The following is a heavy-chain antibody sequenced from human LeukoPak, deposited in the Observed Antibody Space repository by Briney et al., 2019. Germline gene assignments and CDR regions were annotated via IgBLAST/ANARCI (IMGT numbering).Heavy chain of an antibody. CDR3: AKGYVWGSYRYTPALGY. V-gene: IGHV3-74*01. Sequence: GGSLRLSCAASGFTFSSYWMHWVRQAPGKGLVWVSRINTDGSSTSYADSVKGRFTISRDNAKNTLYLQMNSLRAEDTAVYYCAKGYVWGSYRYTPALGYWGQGTLVTVSS. D-gene: IGHD3-16*02. CDR1: GFTFSSYW. CDR2: INTDGSST. J-gene: IGHJ4*02.